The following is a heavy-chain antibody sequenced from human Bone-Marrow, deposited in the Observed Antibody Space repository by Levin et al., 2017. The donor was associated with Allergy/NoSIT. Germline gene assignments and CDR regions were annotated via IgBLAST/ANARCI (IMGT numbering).Heavy chain of an antibody. Sequence: GESLKISCPTSGFTFSTYWMHWVRQAPGKGLVWVSSINDDGSDTTYADSVKGRFTISRDNAKSTLYLQMNSLTVEDTAVYYCSRESWRNWGQGTMVTVPS. CDR1: GFTFSTYW. CDR2: INDDGSDT. D-gene: IGHD3-3*01. J-gene: IGHJ3*01. V-gene: IGHV3-74*01. CDR3: SRESWRN.